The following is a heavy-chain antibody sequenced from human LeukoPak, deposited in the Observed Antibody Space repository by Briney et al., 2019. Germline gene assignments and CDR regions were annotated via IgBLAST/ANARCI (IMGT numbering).Heavy chain of an antibody. V-gene: IGHV3-20*04. CDR1: GFTFDDYG. CDR2: INWNGGST. CDR3: ARVSITGTTFYYYYYMDV. Sequence: GGSLRLSCAASGFTFDDYGMSWVRQAAGKGLEWDSGINWNGGSTGYADSVKGRFTISRDNAKYSLYLQMNSLRAEDTALYYCARVSITGTTFYYYYYMDVWGKGTTVTVSS. D-gene: IGHD1-7*01. J-gene: IGHJ6*03.